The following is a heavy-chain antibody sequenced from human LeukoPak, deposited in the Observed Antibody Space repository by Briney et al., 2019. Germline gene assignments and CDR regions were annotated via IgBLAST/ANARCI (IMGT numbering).Heavy chain of an antibody. D-gene: IGHD1-14*01. CDR2: IYGGGPT. CDR1: GFTVSSNY. CDR3: ARDLGIAGTTHAFDI. V-gene: IGHV3-53*01. Sequence: GGSLRLSCAASGFTVSSNYMSWVRQAPGRGLECVSVIYGGGPTYYADSVKGRFTISRDTAKNTLYLQMNSLRGEDTAVYFCARDLGIAGTTHAFDIWGHGTMVTVSS. J-gene: IGHJ3*02.